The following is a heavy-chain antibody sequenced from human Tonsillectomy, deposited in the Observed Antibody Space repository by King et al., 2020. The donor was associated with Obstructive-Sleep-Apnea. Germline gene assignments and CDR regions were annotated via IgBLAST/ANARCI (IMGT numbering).Heavy chain of an antibody. CDR1: GGSISSYY. J-gene: IGHJ5*02. V-gene: IGHV4-59*08. CDR3: ASQSYYGSGSYVARWFDP. Sequence: VQLQESGPGLVKPSETLSLTCTVSGGSISSYYWSWIRQPPGKGLEWIGYIYYSGSTNYNPSLKSRVTISVDTSKNQFSLKLSSVTAADTAVYYCASQSYYGSGSYVARWFDPWGQGTLAT. CDR2: IYYSGST. D-gene: IGHD3-10*01.